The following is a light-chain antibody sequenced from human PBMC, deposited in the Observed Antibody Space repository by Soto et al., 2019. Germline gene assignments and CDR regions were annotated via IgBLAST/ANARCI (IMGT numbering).Light chain of an antibody. J-gene: IGLJ2*01. CDR2: EVN. Sequence: HSALTQPASVSGSPGQSITISCTGTSSDVGGHNYVSWYQQHPGKAPKLMIYEVNNRPSGVSDRFSGYKAGNTASLTISGLQAEDEADYYCSSFTSSTTLVVFGGGTQLTVL. CDR1: SSDVGGHNY. CDR3: SSFTSSTTLVV. V-gene: IGLV2-14*01.